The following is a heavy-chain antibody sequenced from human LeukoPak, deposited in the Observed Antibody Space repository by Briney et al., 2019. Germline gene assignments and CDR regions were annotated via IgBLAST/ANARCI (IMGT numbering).Heavy chain of an antibody. D-gene: IGHD3-22*01. V-gene: IGHV1-2*02. CDR1: GYTFTGYY. J-gene: IGHJ3*02. CDR3: AGRYYDSSGPHTTDAFDI. Sequence: ASVKVSCKASGYTFTGYYMHWVRKAPGQGLGWMGWINPNSGGTNYAQTFQDRVTMTTDTSISTAYTELSRLRSDAKAAYYCAGRYYDSSGPHTTDAFDIWGQGTMVTVSS. CDR2: INPNSGGT.